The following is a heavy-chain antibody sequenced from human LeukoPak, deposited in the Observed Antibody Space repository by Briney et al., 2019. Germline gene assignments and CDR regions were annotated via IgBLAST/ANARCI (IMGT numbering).Heavy chain of an antibody. J-gene: IGHJ4*02. CDR3: ARDQEAFDY. CDR2: IYPRDGST. V-gene: IGHV1-46*01. CDR1: GYSFTSNY. Sequence: GASVKVSCKASGYSFTSNYIHWVRQASGQGLEWMGMIYPRDGSTRYAQKFQGRVTVTKDTSTSTVHMELSGLRSEDTAVYYCARDQEAFDYWGQGTLVTVSS.